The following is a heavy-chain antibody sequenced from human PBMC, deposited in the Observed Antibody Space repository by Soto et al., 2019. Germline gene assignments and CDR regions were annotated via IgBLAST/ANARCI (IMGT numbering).Heavy chain of an antibody. CDR2: INHSVST. V-gene: IGHV4-34*01. D-gene: IGHD3-10*01. CDR3: ARKRRITMVRGGHYFDY. Sequence: SETLSLTCAVYGGSFSGYYWSWIRQPPGKGLERIGEINHSVSTNYNPSLKSRVTISVDTSKNQFSLKLSSVTAADTAVYYCARKRRITMVRGGHYFDYWGQGTLVTVSS. CDR1: GGSFSGYY. J-gene: IGHJ4*02.